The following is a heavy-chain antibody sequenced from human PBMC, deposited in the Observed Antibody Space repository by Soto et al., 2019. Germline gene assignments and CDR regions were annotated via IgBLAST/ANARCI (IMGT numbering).Heavy chain of an antibody. CDR3: ARLGSQADAFDI. Sequence: QLQLQESGPGLVKPSETLSLTCTVSGGSISSSSYYWGWIRQPPGKGLEWIGSIYYSGSTYYNPSLKIRVTISLGTSKTQFSPKLSSVTAAATAVYYCARLGSQADAFDIWGQGTMVTVSS. CDR2: IYYSGST. CDR1: GGSISSSSYY. V-gene: IGHV4-39*01. J-gene: IGHJ3*02.